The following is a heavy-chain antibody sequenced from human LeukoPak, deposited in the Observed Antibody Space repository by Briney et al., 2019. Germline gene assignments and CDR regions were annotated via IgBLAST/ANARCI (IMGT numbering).Heavy chain of an antibody. V-gene: IGHV4-59*01. D-gene: IGHD5-24*01. Sequence: SETLSLTRTVSGGSINSYYWSWIRQPPGKGLEWIGYIHYSGSTRYNPFLKSRVTISLDTPKNQFSLKVSSVNAADTAVYYCARGPDDFDYWGQGTLVIVSS. CDR3: ARGPDDFDY. CDR1: GGSINSYY. CDR2: IHYSGST. J-gene: IGHJ4*02.